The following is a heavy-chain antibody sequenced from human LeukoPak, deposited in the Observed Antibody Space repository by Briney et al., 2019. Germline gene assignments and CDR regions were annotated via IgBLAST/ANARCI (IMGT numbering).Heavy chain of an antibody. D-gene: IGHD6-6*01. Sequence: GGSLRLSCAASGFTFSSYSMNWVRQAPGKGLEWVSSISSSSSYIYYADSVKGRFTISRDNAKNSLYLQMNSLRAEDTAVYYCARAPGWTIAARPLDQWGQGILVTVSS. J-gene: IGHJ5*02. CDR3: ARAPGWTIAARPLDQ. V-gene: IGHV3-21*01. CDR2: ISSSSSYI. CDR1: GFTFSSYS.